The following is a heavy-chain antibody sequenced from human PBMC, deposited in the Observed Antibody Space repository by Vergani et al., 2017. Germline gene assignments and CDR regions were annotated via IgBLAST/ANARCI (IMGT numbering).Heavy chain of an antibody. J-gene: IGHJ5*02. D-gene: IGHD6-6*01. CDR2: ISWNSNSI. V-gene: IGHV3-9*02. Sequence: EVQLEESGGGFVLPGRSLRLSCVASGFTSAGYAMHWVRQAPGKGLEWVSGISWNSNSIGYADSVKGRFTISRDNAKNSLYLQMNSLGAEDTALYYCAKDLGTSSGGGWFDPWGQGTLVTVSS. CDR1: GFTSAGYA. CDR3: AKDLGTSSGGGWFDP.